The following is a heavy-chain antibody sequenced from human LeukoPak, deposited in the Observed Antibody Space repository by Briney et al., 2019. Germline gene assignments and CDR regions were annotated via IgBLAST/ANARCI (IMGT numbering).Heavy chain of an antibody. V-gene: IGHV1-69*05. D-gene: IGHD3-10*01. CDR2: IIPIFGTA. CDR3: AREGVPDAFDI. CDR1: GGTFTSYA. Sequence: WVKVSCKASGGTFTSYAISWVRQAPGQGLEWMGGIIPIFGTANYAQKFQGRVTITTDKSTSTAYMELSSLRSEDTAVYYCAREGVPDAFDIWGQGTMVTVSS. J-gene: IGHJ3*02.